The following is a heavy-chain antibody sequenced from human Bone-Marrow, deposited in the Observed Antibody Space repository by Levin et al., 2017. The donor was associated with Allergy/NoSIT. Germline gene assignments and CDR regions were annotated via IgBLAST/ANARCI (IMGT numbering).Heavy chain of an antibody. V-gene: IGHV4-59*01. J-gene: IGHJ5*02. Sequence: SETLSLTCSVSGASITSYYWTWIRQAPGKGLDWIGYVSYSGGPTYNPSLKSRVTITADKYKNQFSLKLTSVTAADTAVYYCTRSLGYCDSSTCYGSWFDPWGQGTLVSVSS. CDR3: TRSLGYCDSSTCYGSWFDP. CDR1: GASITSYY. D-gene: IGHD2/OR15-2a*01. CDR2: VSYSGGP.